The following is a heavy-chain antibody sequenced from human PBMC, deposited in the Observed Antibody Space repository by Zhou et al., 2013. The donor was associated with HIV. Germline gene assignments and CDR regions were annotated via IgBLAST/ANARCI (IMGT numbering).Heavy chain of an antibody. CDR1: GGTFSSYA. D-gene: IGHD5-12*01. Sequence: QVQLVQSGAEVKKPGSSVKVSCKASGGTFSSYAISWVRQAPGQGLEWMGGIIPIFGTANYAQKFQGRVTITTDESTSTAYMELSSLRSEDTAVYYCARDRWRFGREMATIEDWGQGTLGHRLL. J-gene: IGHJ4*02. V-gene: IGHV1-69*05. CDR2: IIPIFGTA. CDR3: ARDRWRFGREMATIED.